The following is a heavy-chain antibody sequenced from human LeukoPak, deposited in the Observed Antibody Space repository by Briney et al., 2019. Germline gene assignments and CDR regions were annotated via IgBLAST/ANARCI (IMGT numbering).Heavy chain of an antibody. CDR2: IIPIFGTG. CDR1: GGTFSSYA. J-gene: IGHJ4*02. Sequence: GSSVKVSCNASGGTFSSYAISWVRQAPGQGLEWMGRIIPIFGTGNYAQKFQGRVTITADISTSTAYMELSSLRSEDTAVYYCARGDTLPGFDYWGQGTLVTASS. V-gene: IGHV1-69*06. CDR3: ARGDTLPGFDY. D-gene: IGHD5-18*01.